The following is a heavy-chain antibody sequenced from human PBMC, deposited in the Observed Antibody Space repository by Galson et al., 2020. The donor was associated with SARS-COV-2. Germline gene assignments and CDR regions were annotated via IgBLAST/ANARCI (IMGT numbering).Heavy chain of an antibody. Sequence: ASVKVSCKASGYTFTGYYMHWVRQAPGQGLEWMGWINPNSGGTNYAQKFQGWVTMTRDTSISTAYMELSRLRSDDTAMYYCARHKGYYYYMDVWGKGTTVTVSS. CDR1: GYTFTGYY. V-gene: IGHV1-2*04. J-gene: IGHJ6*03. CDR2: INPNSGGT. CDR3: ARHKGYYYYMDV.